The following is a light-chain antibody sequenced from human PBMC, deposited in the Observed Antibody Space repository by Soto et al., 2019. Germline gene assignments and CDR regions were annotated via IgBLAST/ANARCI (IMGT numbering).Light chain of an antibody. J-gene: IGLJ1*01. CDR1: SSSVGNNY. CDR2: EVT. CDR3: SSYVDSNNLL. Sequence: QSVLTQPPSVSAAPGQKVSISCSGSSSSVGNNYVSWYQQLPGAAPKLIIYEVTKRPSGVPARFSGSKSGNTASLTVSGLQAEDEADYYCSSYVDSNNLLFGTGTKLTVL. V-gene: IGLV2-8*01.